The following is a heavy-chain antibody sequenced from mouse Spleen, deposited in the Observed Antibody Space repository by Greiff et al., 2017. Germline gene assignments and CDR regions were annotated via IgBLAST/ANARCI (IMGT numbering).Heavy chain of an antibody. CDR2: ISGGGSYT. CDR3: ARHELVLDY. CDR1: GFTFSSYG. J-gene: IGHJ2*01. D-gene: IGHD4-1*01. Sequence: DVKLVESGGGLVKPGGSLKLSCAASGFTFSSYGMSWVRQTPEKRLEWVATISGGGSYTYYPDSVKGRFTISRDNAKNNLYLQMSSLRSEDTALYYCARHELVLDYWGQGTTLTVSS. V-gene: IGHV5-9-2*01.